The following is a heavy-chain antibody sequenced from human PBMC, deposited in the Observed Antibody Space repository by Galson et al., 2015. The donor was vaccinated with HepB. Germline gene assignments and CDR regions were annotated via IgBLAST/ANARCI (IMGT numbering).Heavy chain of an antibody. CDR3: ARARSYSYEY. Sequence: SLRLSCAASGFTFSSYNMHWVRQAPGKGLEWVSYISSSSNSIHYADFVKGRFTISRDNAKNSLYLQMNSLRDEDTAVYYCARARSYSYEYWGQGTLVTVSS. V-gene: IGHV3-48*02. D-gene: IGHD5-18*01. CDR2: ISSSSNSI. J-gene: IGHJ4*02. CDR1: GFTFSSYN.